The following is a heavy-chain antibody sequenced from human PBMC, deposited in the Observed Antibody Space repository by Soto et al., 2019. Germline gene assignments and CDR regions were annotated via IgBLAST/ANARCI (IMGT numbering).Heavy chain of an antibody. CDR2: ISPYTGNT. Sequence: QVQLVQSGAEEKKPGASVKVSCKASGYTFTSYAMHWVRQAPGQRLEWMGWISPYTGNTHSATKVQGRLTMTTDTSTSTAYMDLGSLTSDDTAVYYCVMVDNYVTPTPQDVWGQGTTVTVSS. CDR3: VMVDNYVTPTPQDV. J-gene: IGHJ6*02. D-gene: IGHD3-16*01. V-gene: IGHV1-3*05. CDR1: GYTFTSYA.